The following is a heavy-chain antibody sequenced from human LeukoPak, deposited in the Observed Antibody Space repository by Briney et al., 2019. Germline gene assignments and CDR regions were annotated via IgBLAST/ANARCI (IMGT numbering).Heavy chain of an antibody. CDR2: ISDSGSST. CDR1: GFTFSTYA. V-gene: IGHV3-23*01. Sequence: GGSLRLSCAAFGFTFSTYAMSWVRQAPGKGLEWVSAISDSGSSTYYADSVKGRFTISRDNSKNTLYLQMNSLRAEDTAAYYCAKEGALYGSGIDPYWGQGTLVTVSS. D-gene: IGHD3-10*01. J-gene: IGHJ4*02. CDR3: AKEGALYGSGIDPY.